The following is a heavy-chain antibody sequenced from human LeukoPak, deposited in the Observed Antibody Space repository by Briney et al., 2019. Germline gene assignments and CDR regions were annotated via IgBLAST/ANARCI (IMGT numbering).Heavy chain of an antibody. J-gene: IGHJ4*02. CDR2: ISSISGTI. V-gene: IGHV3-48*01. CDR1: GFTFSSYS. Sequence: SGGSLRLSCAASGFTFSSYSMNWVRQAPGKGLEWVSYISSISGTINYADSVKGRFTISGDNARNSLFLQVNSLRAEDTAVYYCARDHNYAFDYWGQGTLVTVSS. D-gene: IGHD5-18*01. CDR3: ARDHNYAFDY.